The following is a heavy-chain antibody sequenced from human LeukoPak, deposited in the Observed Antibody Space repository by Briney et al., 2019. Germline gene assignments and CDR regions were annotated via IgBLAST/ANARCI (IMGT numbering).Heavy chain of an antibody. J-gene: IGHJ6*03. CDR1: GGSFSGYY. D-gene: IGHD3-10*01. V-gene: IGHV4-34*01. CDR3: ARHRRDPPHYYGSGSYYNPGKEPHYMDV. CDR2: ISDSGST. Sequence: SETLSLTCAFYGGSFSGYYWSWIRQPPGKGLEWMGEISDSGSTYYNPSLKSRVTISVDTSKNQLSLKLSSVTAADTAVYYCARHRRDPPHYYGSGSYYNPGKEPHYMDVWGKGTTVTISS.